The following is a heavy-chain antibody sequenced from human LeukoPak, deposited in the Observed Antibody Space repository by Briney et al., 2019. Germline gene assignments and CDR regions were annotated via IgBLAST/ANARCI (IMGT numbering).Heavy chain of an antibody. V-gene: IGHV4-59*02. J-gene: IGHJ4*02. CDR2: IYYSGST. Sequence: SETLSLTCTVSGGSVSSYYWSWIRQPPGKGLEWSGYIYYSGSTNYNPSLKSRVTISVDTSKNQFSLKLSSVTAADTAVYYCARSGDYGDYVWGHWGQGTLVTVSS. D-gene: IGHD4-17*01. CDR1: GGSVSSYY. CDR3: ARSGDYGDYVWGH.